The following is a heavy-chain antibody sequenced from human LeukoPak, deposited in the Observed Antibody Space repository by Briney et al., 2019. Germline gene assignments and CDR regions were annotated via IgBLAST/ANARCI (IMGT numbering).Heavy chain of an antibody. D-gene: IGHD6-13*01. CDR3: ARQRGSSSSWYFDY. CDR2: IYYSGST. J-gene: IGHJ4*02. Sequence: SETLSLTCTVSGGSISSYYWSWIRQPPGKGLEWIGYIYYSGSTNYNPSLKSRVTISVDTSKNRFSLKLSSVTAADTAVYYCARQRGSSSSWYFDYWGQGTLVTVSS. CDR1: GGSISSYY. V-gene: IGHV4-59*08.